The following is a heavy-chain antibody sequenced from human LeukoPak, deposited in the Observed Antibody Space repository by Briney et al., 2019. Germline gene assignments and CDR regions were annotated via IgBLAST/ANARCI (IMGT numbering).Heavy chain of an antibody. CDR1: GGSISSHY. CDR3: ACHGIFGWFDP. J-gene: IGHJ5*02. D-gene: IGHD3-3*01. Sequence: SETLSLTCTVSGGSISSHYWSWIRQPPGKGLEWIGYIYYSGSTNYNPSLKSRVTISVDTSKNQFSLKLSSVTAADTAVYYCACHGIFGWFDPWGQGTLVTVSS. CDR2: IYYSGST. V-gene: IGHV4-59*11.